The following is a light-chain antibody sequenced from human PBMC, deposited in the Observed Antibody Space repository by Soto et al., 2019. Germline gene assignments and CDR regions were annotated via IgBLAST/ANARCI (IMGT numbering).Light chain of an antibody. CDR2: AAS. V-gene: IGKV1-27*01. CDR1: QGISNY. CDR3: QQANSFPIT. Sequence: DIQMTQSPSSLSASVGDRVTITCRASQGISNYLAWYQQKPGTVPKLLISAASTLQTGVPSRFSGGGSGTDFTLTISSLQPEDCAIYFCQQANSFPITFGQGTRLEI. J-gene: IGKJ5*01.